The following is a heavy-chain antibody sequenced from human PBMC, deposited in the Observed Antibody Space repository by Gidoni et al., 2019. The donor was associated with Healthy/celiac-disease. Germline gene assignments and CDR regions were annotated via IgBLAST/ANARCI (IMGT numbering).Heavy chain of an antibody. V-gene: IGHV1-18*04. D-gene: IGHD3-3*01. CDR3: ARGESYDFWSGYYTGVDWFDP. CDR2: ISAYNGNT. J-gene: IGHJ5*02. Sequence: QVQLVQSGAEVKKPGASVKVSCKASGYTFTSYGISWVRQAPGQGLEWMGWISAYNGNTNYAQKLQGRVTMTTDTSTSTAYMELRSLRSDDTAVYYCARGESYDFWSGYYTGVDWFDPWGQGTLVTVSS. CDR1: GYTFTSYG.